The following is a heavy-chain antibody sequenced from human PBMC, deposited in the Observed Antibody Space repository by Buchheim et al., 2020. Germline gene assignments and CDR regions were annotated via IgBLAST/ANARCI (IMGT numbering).Heavy chain of an antibody. CDR2: IKSKTDGGTT. CDR3: TTSKALHCGGDCYNY. Sequence: EVQLVESGGGLVKPGGSLRLSCAASGFTFSNAWMSWVRQAPGKGLEWVGRIKSKTDGGTTDYAAPVKGRFTISRDVSKNKLYLQMNSLKTEDTAVYYCTTSKALHCGGDCYNYWGQGTL. J-gene: IGHJ4*02. V-gene: IGHV3-15*01. CDR1: GFTFSNAW. D-gene: IGHD2-21*02.